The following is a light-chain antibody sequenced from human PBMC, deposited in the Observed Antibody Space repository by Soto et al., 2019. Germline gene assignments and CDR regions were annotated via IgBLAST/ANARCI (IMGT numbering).Light chain of an antibody. CDR2: DVS. J-gene: IGLJ1*01. V-gene: IGLV2-14*01. CDR3: GSYASSSTLYV. Sequence: QSVLTQPASVSGSPGQSITISCTGTSSDVGGYNYVSWYQQHSGKAPKLMIYDVSNRPSGVSNRFSGSKSGNTASLTISGLQAEDEADYYCGSYASSSTLYVFGTGTKATVL. CDR1: SSDVGGYNY.